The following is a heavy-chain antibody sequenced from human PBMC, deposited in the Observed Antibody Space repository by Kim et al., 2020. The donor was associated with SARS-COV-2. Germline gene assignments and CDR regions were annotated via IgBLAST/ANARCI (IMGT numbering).Heavy chain of an antibody. CDR1: GFTFSSYA. CDR3: AKERGRYYGSGWIVGDAFDI. V-gene: IGHV3-23*01. J-gene: IGHJ3*02. D-gene: IGHD3-10*01. Sequence: GGSLRLSCAASGFTFSSYAMSWVRQAPGKGLEWVSVISGSGGSTYYADSVKGRFTISRDNSKNTLYLQMNSLRAEDTAVYYCAKERGRYYGSGWIVGDAFDIWGQGTMVTVSS. CDR2: ISGSGGST.